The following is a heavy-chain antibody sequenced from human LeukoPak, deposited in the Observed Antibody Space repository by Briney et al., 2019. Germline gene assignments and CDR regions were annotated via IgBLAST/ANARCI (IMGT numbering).Heavy chain of an antibody. Sequence: GASVKVSCKASAYTFTSYYMHWVRQAPGQGLEWMGIINPSGGSTSYAQKFQGRVTMTRDTSTSTVYMELSSLRSEDTAVYYCARDLDDYVWGRYFDYWGQGTLVTVSS. V-gene: IGHV1-46*01. D-gene: IGHD3-16*01. J-gene: IGHJ4*02. CDR2: INPSGGST. CDR3: ARDLDDYVWGRYFDY. CDR1: AYTFTSYY.